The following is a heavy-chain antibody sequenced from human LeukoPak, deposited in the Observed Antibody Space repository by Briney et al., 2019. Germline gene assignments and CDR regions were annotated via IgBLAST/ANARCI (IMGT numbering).Heavy chain of an antibody. J-gene: IGHJ3*02. D-gene: IGHD4-17*01. CDR3: ARASTVTKAFDI. Sequence: PGGSLRLSCAASGFTFSNYWMHWVRQVPGKGLVWVSRINSDDSRTTYADSVKGRFTISRDNSKNTLYLQMNSLRAEDTAVYYCARASTVTKAFDIWGQGTMVTVSS. CDR1: GFTFSNYW. CDR2: INSDDSRT. V-gene: IGHV3-74*01.